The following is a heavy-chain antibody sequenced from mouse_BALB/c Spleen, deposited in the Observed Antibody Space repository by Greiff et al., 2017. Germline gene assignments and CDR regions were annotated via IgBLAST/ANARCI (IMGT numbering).Heavy chain of an antibody. Sequence: DVQLVESGGGLVKPGGSLKLSCAASGFTFSSYAMSWVRQTPEKRLEWVATISSGGSYTYYPDSVKGRFTISRDNAKNTLYLQMSSLRSEDTAMYYCARHRGLTGTDYAMDYWGQGASVTVSS. D-gene: IGHD4-1*01. CDR2: ISSGGSYT. V-gene: IGHV5-9-3*01. CDR3: ARHRGLTGTDYAMDY. CDR1: GFTFSSYA. J-gene: IGHJ4*01.